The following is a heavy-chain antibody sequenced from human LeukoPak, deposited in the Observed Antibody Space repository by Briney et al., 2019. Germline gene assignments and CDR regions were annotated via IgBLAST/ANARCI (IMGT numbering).Heavy chain of an antibody. CDR3: AKGWQQLLWGRRGNWFDP. CDR2: INHSGST. J-gene: IGHJ5*02. Sequence: PSETLSLTCAVYGGSFSGYYWSWIRQPPGKGLEWIGEINHSGSTNYNPSLKSRVTISVDTSKNQFSLKLSSVTAADTAVYYCAKGWQQLLWGRRGNWFDPWGQGTLVTVSS. V-gene: IGHV4-34*01. CDR1: GGSFSGYY. D-gene: IGHD3-10*01.